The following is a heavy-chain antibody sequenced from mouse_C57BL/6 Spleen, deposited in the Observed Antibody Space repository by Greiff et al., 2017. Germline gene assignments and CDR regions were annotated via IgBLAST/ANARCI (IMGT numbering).Heavy chain of an antibody. D-gene: IGHD2-3*01. CDR1: GYTFTTYP. V-gene: IGHV1-47*01. Sequence: QVQLQQSGAELVKPGASVKMSCKASGYTFTTYPIEWMKQKHGKSLEWIGNFNPYNDDTKYNEKFKGKATLTVEKSSSTVYLALSLLTSDGSAVYYGARGNDGYYVPFDYWGQGTTLTVSS. J-gene: IGHJ2*01. CDR3: ARGNDGYYVPFDY. CDR2: FNPYNDDT.